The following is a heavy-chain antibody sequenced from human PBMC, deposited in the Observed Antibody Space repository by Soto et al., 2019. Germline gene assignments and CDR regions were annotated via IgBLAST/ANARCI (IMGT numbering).Heavy chain of an antibody. Sequence: ASVKVSCKASGYTFTSYDINWVRQATGQGLEWMGWMNPNSGNTGYAQKFQGRVTMTRNTSISTAYMELSSLRSEDTAVYYCASVYCSGGSCYPGLLDYWGQGTLVTVSS. CDR2: MNPNSGNT. J-gene: IGHJ4*02. CDR1: GYTFTSYD. CDR3: ASVYCSGGSCYPGLLDY. V-gene: IGHV1-8*01. D-gene: IGHD2-15*01.